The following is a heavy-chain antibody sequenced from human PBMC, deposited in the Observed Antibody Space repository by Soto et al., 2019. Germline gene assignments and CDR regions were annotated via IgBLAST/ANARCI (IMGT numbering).Heavy chain of an antibody. CDR1: GFTFSTYW. Sequence: GGSLRLSCAASGFTFSTYWMSWVRQAPGKGLEWVANIKQDGSEKYYVDSVKGRFTISRDNAKNSLNLQMNSLRAEDTAVYYCARDITTDYDYVWGSLDYWGQGTLVTVSS. CDR2: IKQDGSEK. J-gene: IGHJ4*02. D-gene: IGHD3-16*01. CDR3: ARDITTDYDYVWGSLDY. V-gene: IGHV3-7*01.